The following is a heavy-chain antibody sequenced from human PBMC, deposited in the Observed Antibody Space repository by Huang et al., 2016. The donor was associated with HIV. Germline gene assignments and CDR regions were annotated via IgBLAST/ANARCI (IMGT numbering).Heavy chain of an antibody. D-gene: IGHD6-19*01. Sequence: EAQLVESGGGLVQPGGSLRVSCAASGFSISPYWMSWVRKTPGKGLVCVASIKQDGSEKDYVDAVKGRFISARDNAKNSLYLQMNSLRAEDTAVYYCTRGPLGWLVHRYFYHWGQGTLVTVSS. J-gene: IGHJ1*01. CDR2: IKQDGSEK. CDR1: GFSISPYW. CDR3: TRGPLGWLVHRYFYH. V-gene: IGHV3-7*01.